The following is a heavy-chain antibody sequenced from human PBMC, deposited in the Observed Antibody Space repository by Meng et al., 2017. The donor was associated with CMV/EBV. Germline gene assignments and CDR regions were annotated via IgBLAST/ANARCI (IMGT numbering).Heavy chain of an antibody. V-gene: IGHV4-4*07. J-gene: IGHJ5*02. Sequence: AISSHYWSWIRQPAGKGLEWIGRIYTSGSTNYNPSLKSRVTMSVDTSKNQFSLKLSSVTAADTAVYYCARGKSSSWYRMVKANWFDPWGQGTLVTVSS. CDR1: AISSHY. D-gene: IGHD6-13*01. CDR2: IYTSGST. CDR3: ARGKSSSWYRMVKANWFDP.